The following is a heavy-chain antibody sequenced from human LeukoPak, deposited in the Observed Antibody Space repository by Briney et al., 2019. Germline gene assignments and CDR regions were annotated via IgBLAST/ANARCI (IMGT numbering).Heavy chain of an antibody. CDR2: IWYDGSNK. V-gene: IGHV3-33*01. CDR1: RFTFTNYG. D-gene: IGHD1-26*01. Sequence: PGGSLRLSCAASRFTFTNYGMHWVRQAPGKGLEWVAVIWYDGSNKYYADSVKGRFTISRDNSKNTLHLQMNSLRAEDTAVYYCARDKNSGIYYIDYWGQGTLVTVSS. CDR3: ARDKNSGIYYIDY. J-gene: IGHJ4*02.